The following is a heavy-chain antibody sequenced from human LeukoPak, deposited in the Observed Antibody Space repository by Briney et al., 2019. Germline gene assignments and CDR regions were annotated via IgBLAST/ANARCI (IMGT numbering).Heavy chain of an antibody. V-gene: IGHV3-7*01. Sequence: GGSLRLSCAASGFSFSSYWMSWVRQAPGKGLEWVAHIKQDGSEKHYVGSVKGRFTISRDNAKNSLYLQMNSLRAEDTAVYYCASDYYYDSSGYSVDYWGQGTLVTVSS. CDR2: IKQDGSEK. CDR3: ASDYYYDSSGYSVDY. J-gene: IGHJ4*02. CDR1: GFSFSSYW. D-gene: IGHD3-22*01.